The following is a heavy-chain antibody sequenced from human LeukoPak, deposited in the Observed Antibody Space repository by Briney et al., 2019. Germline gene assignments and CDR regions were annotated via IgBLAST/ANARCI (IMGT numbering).Heavy chain of an antibody. Sequence: GGSLRLPCAASGFTFSSYGMHWVRQAPGKGLEWVAVISYDGSNKYYADSVKGRFTISRDNSKNTLYLQMNSLRAEDTAVYYCAKDGFYGSGAVDYWGQGTLVTVSS. CDR1: GFTFSSYG. J-gene: IGHJ4*02. D-gene: IGHD3-10*01. CDR2: ISYDGSNK. V-gene: IGHV3-30*18. CDR3: AKDGFYGSGAVDY.